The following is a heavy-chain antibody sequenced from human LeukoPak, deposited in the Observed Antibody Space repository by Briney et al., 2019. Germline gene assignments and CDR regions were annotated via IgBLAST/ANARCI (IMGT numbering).Heavy chain of an antibody. J-gene: IGHJ5*02. V-gene: IGHV2-5*01. D-gene: IGHD2-2*03. CDR1: GFSPSTSGVG. Sequence: SGPTLVKPTQTLTLTCTFSGFSPSTSGVGVAWMRQSPGQAPEWLAVTYWNDGQRYSPSLKSRLTITKDTSKNQVVLTMTNMDPADTATYHCAHNGLYHWGQGTLVTVSS. CDR3: AHNGLYH. CDR2: TYWNDGQ.